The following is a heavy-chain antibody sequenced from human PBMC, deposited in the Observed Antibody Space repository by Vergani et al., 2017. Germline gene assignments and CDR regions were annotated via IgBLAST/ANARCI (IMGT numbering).Heavy chain of an antibody. Sequence: EVQLVESGGGLVQPGGSLRLSCAASGFTFSSYSMNWVRQAPGKGLEWVSYISSSSSTIYYADSVKGRFTISIDNANNTLYLQMNSLRAEDTAVYYCAMMRLGGLDYWGQGTLVTVSS. V-gene: IGHV3-48*01. CDR1: GFTFSSYS. CDR2: ISSSSSTI. J-gene: IGHJ4*02. D-gene: IGHD3-16*01. CDR3: AMMRLGGLDY.